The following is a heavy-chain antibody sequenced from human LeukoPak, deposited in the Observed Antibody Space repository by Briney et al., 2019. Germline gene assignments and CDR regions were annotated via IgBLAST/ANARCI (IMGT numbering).Heavy chain of an antibody. CDR1: GGSINNYC. J-gene: IGHJ4*02. Sequence: SETLSLTCTVSGGSINNYCWSWIRQPPGKGLEWIGFFDNSGSTNYNPSLKSRVTISVDTSKNQFSLKLSSVTAADTAVYYCAREGYYDSSGYPMYYFDYWGQGTLVTVSS. CDR3: AREGYYDSSGYPMYYFDY. CDR2: FDNSGST. V-gene: IGHV4-59*01. D-gene: IGHD3-22*01.